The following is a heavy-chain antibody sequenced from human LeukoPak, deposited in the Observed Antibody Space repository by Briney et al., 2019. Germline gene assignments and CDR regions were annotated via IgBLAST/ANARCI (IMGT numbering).Heavy chain of an antibody. Sequence: GESLKISCKGSGYIFTSYWIGWVRQMPGKGLEWMGIIYPGDSDTRYSPSFQGQVTISADKSISTAYLQWSSLKASDTAMYYCARTSSSYYDFWSGYWFDPWGQGTLVTVSS. CDR2: IYPGDSDT. V-gene: IGHV5-51*01. CDR3: ARTSSSYYDFWSGYWFDP. D-gene: IGHD3-3*01. J-gene: IGHJ5*02. CDR1: GYIFTSYW.